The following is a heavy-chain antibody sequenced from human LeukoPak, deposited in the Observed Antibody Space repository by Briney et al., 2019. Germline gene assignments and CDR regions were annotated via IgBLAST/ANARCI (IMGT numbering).Heavy chain of an antibody. V-gene: IGHV3-23*01. D-gene: IGHD3-9*01. J-gene: IGHJ6*02. Sequence: PGGSLRLSCAASGFTFSAFGMNWVRQAPGKGLEWVSTITKSGDSTYYVDSVKGQFTISRDNSKNTLYLQMNSLRAEDTAKYYCTKDYCGKFCSAVWGQGTTVTVSS. CDR1: GFTFSAFG. CDR2: ITKSGDST. CDR3: TKDYCGKFCSAV.